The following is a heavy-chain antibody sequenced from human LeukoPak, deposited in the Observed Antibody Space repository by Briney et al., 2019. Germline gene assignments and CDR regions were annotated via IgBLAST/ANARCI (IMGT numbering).Heavy chain of an antibody. CDR3: ARDQGGYSYGAFDY. J-gene: IGHJ4*02. V-gene: IGHV3-30*02. Sequence: TGGSLRLSCAASGFRFNSHVMHWVRQAPGKGLECVAFIRFDETEKYYIDSVNGRFSISRDNSKNTVFLQMNSLRAEDTALYYCARDQGGYSYGAFDYWGQGILVTVSP. CDR2: IRFDETEK. D-gene: IGHD5-18*01. CDR1: GFRFNSHV.